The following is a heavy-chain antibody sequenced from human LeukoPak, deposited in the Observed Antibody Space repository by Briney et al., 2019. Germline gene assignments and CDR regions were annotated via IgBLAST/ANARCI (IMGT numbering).Heavy chain of an antibody. CDR3: ARVHQTYYYDSSGYYGGYYYYYYMDV. J-gene: IGHJ6*03. CDR1: GGSISSSSYY. CDR2: IYYSGST. Sequence: SETLSLTCTVSGGSISSSSYYWGWIRQPPGKGLEWIGNIYYSGSTYYNPSLKSRLTISVDTSKNQFSLRLSSVTAADTAVYYCARVHQTYYYDSSGYYGGYYYYYYMDVWGKGTTVTISS. V-gene: IGHV4-39*07. D-gene: IGHD3-22*01.